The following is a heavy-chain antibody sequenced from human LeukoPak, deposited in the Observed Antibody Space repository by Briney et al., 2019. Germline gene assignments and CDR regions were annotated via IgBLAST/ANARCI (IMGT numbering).Heavy chain of an antibody. CDR2: MNPNSGNT. Sequence: ASVKVSCKASGYTFTSYDINWVRQATGQGLEWMGWMNPNSGNTGYAQKFQGRVTMTRNTSISTAYMELSSLRSEDTAVYYCARVNSILGVVIRFDPWGQGTLVTVSS. CDR1: GYTFTSYD. V-gene: IGHV1-8*01. D-gene: IGHD3-3*02. CDR3: ARVNSILGVVIRFDP. J-gene: IGHJ5*02.